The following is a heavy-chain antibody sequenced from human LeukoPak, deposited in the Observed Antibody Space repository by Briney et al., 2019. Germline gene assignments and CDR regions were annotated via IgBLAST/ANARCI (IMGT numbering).Heavy chain of an antibody. CDR1: GFTFSSYW. D-gene: IGHD3-10*01. V-gene: IGHV3-7*01. J-gene: IGHJ6*02. Sequence: PGGSLRLSCAASGFTFSSYWMSWVRQAPGKGLEWVANIKQDGSEKYYVDSVKGRFTISRDNAKNSLYLQMSSLRAEDTAVYYCARSYYYGSGSYLAYYYGMDVWGQGTTVTVSS. CDR3: ARSYYYGSGSYLAYYYGMDV. CDR2: IKQDGSEK.